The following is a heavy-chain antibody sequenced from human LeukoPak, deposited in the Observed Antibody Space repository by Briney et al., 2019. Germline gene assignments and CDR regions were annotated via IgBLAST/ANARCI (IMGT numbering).Heavy chain of an antibody. Sequence: PGGSLRLSCAASGFTVSSNYMSWVRQAPGKGLEWVSVIYSGGSTYYADSVKGRFTISRHNSKNTLYLQMNSLRAEDTAVYYCARAMVGYDFWSGYYTDHSYYFDYWGQGTLVTVSS. J-gene: IGHJ4*02. CDR2: IYSGGST. D-gene: IGHD3-3*01. V-gene: IGHV3-53*04. CDR1: GFTVSSNY. CDR3: ARAMVGYDFWSGYYTDHSYYFDY.